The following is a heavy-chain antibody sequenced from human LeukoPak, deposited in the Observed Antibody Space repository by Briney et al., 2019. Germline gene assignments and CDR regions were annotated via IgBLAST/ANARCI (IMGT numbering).Heavy chain of an antibody. CDR1: GGSISSSSYY. Sequence: SETLSLTCTVSGGSISSSSYYWGWIRQPPGKGLECIGSIYYSGSTYYNPSLKSRVTISVDTSKNQFSLKLSSVTAADTAVYYCARGSHTIFGVGYNWFDPWGQGTLVTVSS. D-gene: IGHD3-3*01. J-gene: IGHJ5*02. CDR3: ARGSHTIFGVGYNWFDP. CDR2: IYYSGST. V-gene: IGHV4-39*01.